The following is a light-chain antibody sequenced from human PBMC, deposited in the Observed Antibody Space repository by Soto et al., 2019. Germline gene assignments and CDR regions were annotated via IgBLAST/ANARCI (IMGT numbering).Light chain of an antibody. V-gene: IGKV4-1*01. CDR3: HQYYSSPWT. J-gene: IGKJ1*01. CDR1: QSVLHSSNDKNF. CDR2: WAP. Sequence: DIVLTQSPDSLAVSLGERATINCKSSQSVLHSSNDKNFLTWYQQKPGQPPKLLIYWAPTRESGVPDRFSGSGSGTDFTLTITGLQAEDEAVYYCHQYYSSPWTFGQATKVEIK.